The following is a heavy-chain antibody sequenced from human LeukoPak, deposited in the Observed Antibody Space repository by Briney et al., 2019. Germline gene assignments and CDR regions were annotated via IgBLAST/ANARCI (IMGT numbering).Heavy chain of an antibody. Sequence: PGGSLRLSCAASGFTFSDYYMSWIRQAPGKGLEWVSYISSSGSTIYYADSVKGRFTISRDNAKNSLYLQMNSLRAEDTAVYYCARDRTANYYYYYMDVWAKGPRSPSP. CDR2: ISSSGSTI. CDR1: GFTFSDYY. V-gene: IGHV3-11*01. CDR3: ARDRTANYYYYYMDV. J-gene: IGHJ6*03.